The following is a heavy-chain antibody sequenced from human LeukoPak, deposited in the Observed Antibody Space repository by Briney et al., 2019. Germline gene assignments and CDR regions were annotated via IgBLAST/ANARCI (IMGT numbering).Heavy chain of an antibody. D-gene: IGHD3-16*01. V-gene: IGHV3-53*01. Sequence: GGSLRLSCAASGFSVSGNHMTWVRQAAGKGLEWVSVIFSGGATYYADSVKGRFTISRDNSKNTLFLQMSSLRAEDTAVYYCVGGTGNDDYLFYWGQGTLVTVSS. J-gene: IGHJ4*02. CDR3: VGGTGNDDYLFY. CDR1: GFSVSGNH. CDR2: IFSGGAT.